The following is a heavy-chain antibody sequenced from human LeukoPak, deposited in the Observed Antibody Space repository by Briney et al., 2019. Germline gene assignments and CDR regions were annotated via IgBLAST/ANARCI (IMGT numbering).Heavy chain of an antibody. CDR1: GFTFSNYL. J-gene: IGHJ4*02. Sequence: GGSLRLSXVASGFTFSNYLMNWVRQAPGKGLEWVSGISHSGSSIYYADSVKGRFTISRDNSKNTLCLQMDRLRVEDTAVYYCAMALDYWGQGTLVTVSS. V-gene: IGHV3-23*01. CDR2: ISHSGSSI. CDR3: AMALDY.